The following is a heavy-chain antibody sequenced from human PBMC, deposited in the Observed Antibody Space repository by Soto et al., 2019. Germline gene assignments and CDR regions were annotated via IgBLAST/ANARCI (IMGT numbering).Heavy chain of an antibody. D-gene: IGHD4-17*01. Sequence: QVQLVESGGGVVQPGRSLRLSCAASGFTFSSYGMHWVRQAPGKGLEWVAVISYDGSNKYYADSVKGRFTISRDNSKNTLYLQMNRLRAEDTAVYYCAKVSGDYWYFDLWGRGTLVTVSS. CDR1: GFTFSSYG. CDR2: ISYDGSNK. V-gene: IGHV3-30*18. CDR3: AKVSGDYWYFDL. J-gene: IGHJ2*01.